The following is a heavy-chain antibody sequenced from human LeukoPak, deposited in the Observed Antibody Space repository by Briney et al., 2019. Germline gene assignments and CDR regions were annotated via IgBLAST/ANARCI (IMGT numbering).Heavy chain of an antibody. CDR1: APTPSSYA. CDR2: ITASGTGS. V-gene: IGHV3-23*01. D-gene: IGHD6-13*01. CDR3: ATASAAAANFDY. J-gene: IGHJ4*02. Sequence: SRGSLTLSCEPSAPTPSSYAMRCVRQAPGKGLEWVSSITASGTGSFYADSVKGRFTISRDNSKNTLYLQMSGLRAEDPALFYCATASAAAANFDYWGEGTLVTVSS.